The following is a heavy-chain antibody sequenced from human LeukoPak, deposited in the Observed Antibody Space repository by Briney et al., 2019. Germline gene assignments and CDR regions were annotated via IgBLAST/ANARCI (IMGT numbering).Heavy chain of an antibody. CDR1: GFTFSNYE. CDR2: ISSSGSTI. J-gene: IGHJ4*02. CDR3: ARGSDWLFDY. V-gene: IGHV3-48*03. D-gene: IGHD3-9*01. Sequence: QPGGSLRLSCAASGFTFSNYEMNWVRQAPGKGLEWVSYISSSGSTIYYADSVKGRFTISRGNAKNSLYLQMNSLRAEDTAVYYCARGSDWLFDYWGQGTLVTVSS.